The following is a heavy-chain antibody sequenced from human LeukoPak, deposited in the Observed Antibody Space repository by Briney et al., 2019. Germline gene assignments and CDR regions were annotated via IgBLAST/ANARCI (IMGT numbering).Heavy chain of an antibody. J-gene: IGHJ4*02. V-gene: IGHV1-69*04. D-gene: IGHD3-22*01. CDR3: ARGSAYYYDSSGYSQGGMGY. CDR1: GGTFSGYA. CDR2: IIPILGIA. Sequence: SVKVSCKASGGTFSGYAISWVRQAPGQGLEWMGRIIPILGIANYAQKFQGRVTITADKSTSTAYMELSSLRSEDTAVYYCARGSAYYYDSSGYSQGGMGYWGQGTLVTVSS.